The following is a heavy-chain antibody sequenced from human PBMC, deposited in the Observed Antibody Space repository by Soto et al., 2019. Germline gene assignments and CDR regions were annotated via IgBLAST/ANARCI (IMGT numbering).Heavy chain of an antibody. J-gene: IGHJ4*02. Sequence: GGSLSLSCAASGFTFSSYAMSWVRQAPGKGLEWVSAISGSGGSTYYADSVKGRFTISRDNSKNTLYLQMNSLRAEDTAVYYCAKEIGMEVVPTSIYYWGQGTLVTVSS. D-gene: IGHD1-1*01. CDR2: ISGSGGST. V-gene: IGHV3-23*01. CDR1: GFTFSSYA. CDR3: AKEIGMEVVPTSIYY.